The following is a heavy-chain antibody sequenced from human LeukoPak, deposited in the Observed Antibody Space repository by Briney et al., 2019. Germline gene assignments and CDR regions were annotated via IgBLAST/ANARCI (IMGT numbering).Heavy chain of an antibody. Sequence: SQTLSLTCAISGDSVSSNSAAWNWIRQSPSRGLEWLGRTYYRSTWYNDYAVSVKSRITINPDTSKNQFSLKLSSVTAADTAVYYCARVPILLWFGEPHQGAFDIWGQGTMVTVSS. CDR1: GDSVSSNSAA. CDR2: TYYRSTWYN. V-gene: IGHV6-1*01. D-gene: IGHD3-10*01. J-gene: IGHJ3*02. CDR3: ARVPILLWFGEPHQGAFDI.